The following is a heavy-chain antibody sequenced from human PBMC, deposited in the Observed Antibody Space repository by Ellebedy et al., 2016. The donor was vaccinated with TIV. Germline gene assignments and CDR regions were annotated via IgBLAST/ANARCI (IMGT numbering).Heavy chain of an antibody. D-gene: IGHD5-18*01. Sequence: ASVKVSXXTSGGTVNKYAISWVRQAPGQGLEWMGGIVAIFGTAKHAQKFQGRVTITADEGTRTAYMELSSLRSEDTAVYYCARGRGYNYGYPTEGGLFDSWGQGTLVTVSS. CDR1: GGTVNKYA. J-gene: IGHJ4*02. CDR2: IVAIFGTA. V-gene: IGHV1-69*13. CDR3: ARGRGYNYGYPTEGGLFDS.